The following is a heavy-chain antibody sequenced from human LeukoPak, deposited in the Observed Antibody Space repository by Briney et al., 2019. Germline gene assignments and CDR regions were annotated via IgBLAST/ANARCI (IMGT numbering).Heavy chain of an antibody. CDR3: ARGGLRFYCSGGSCYLNWFDP. Sequence: ASVKVSCKASGGTFSSYAISWVRQAPGQGLEWMGGIIPIFGTANYAQKFQGRVTITADESTSTAYMELSSLRSEDTAVYYCARGGLRFYCSGGSCYLNWFDPWGQGTLVTVSP. J-gene: IGHJ5*02. CDR2: IIPIFGTA. CDR1: GGTFSSYA. V-gene: IGHV1-69*13. D-gene: IGHD2-15*01.